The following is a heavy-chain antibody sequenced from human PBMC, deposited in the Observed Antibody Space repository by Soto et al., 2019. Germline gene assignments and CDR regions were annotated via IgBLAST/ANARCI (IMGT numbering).Heavy chain of an antibody. J-gene: IGHJ4*02. CDR3: AREAFGVVIYYFDY. V-gene: IGHV1-69*06. CDR1: GGTFSSYA. D-gene: IGHD3-3*01. CDR2: IIPIFGTA. Sequence: SVKVSCKASGGTFSSYAISWVRQAPGQGLEWMGGIIPIFGTANYAQKFQGRVTITADKSTSTAYMELSSLRSEDTAVYYCAREAFGVVIYYFDYWGQGTLVTAPQ.